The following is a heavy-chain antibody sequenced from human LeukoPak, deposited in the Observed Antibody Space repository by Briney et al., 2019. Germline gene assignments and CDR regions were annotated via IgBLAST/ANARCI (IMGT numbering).Heavy chain of an antibody. V-gene: IGHV1-69*13. D-gene: IGHD2-8*01. CDR1: GGTFNSKD. CDR3: ARVGTIMGRGYNYFDP. Sequence: SVKVSCKASGGTFNSKDITWVRQAPGQGLEWVGGMTPRFGTGNTAQKFQGRVAITADESTSTVYMELTSLRSDDTALYYCARVGTIMGRGYNYFDPWGQGTLVTVSS. J-gene: IGHJ5*02. CDR2: MTPRFGTG.